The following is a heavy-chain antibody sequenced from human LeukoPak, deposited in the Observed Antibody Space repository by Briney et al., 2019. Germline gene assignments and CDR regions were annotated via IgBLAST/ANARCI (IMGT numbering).Heavy chain of an antibody. V-gene: IGHV4-59*01. CDR3: ARLVDCSGGSCYYVFDI. J-gene: IGHJ3*02. D-gene: IGHD2-15*01. CDR2: IYYSGST. Sequence: TSETLSLTCTVSGGSISSYYWSWIRQPPGKGLEWIGYIYYSGSTNYNPSLKSRVTISVDTSKNQFSLKLSSVTAADTAVYYCARLVDCSGGSCYYVFDIWGQGTMVTVSS. CDR1: GGSISSYY.